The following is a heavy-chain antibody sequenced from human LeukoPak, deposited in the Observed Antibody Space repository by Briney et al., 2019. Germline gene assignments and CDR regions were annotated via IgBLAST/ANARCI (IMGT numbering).Heavy chain of an antibody. CDR2: IGISSGPL. V-gene: IGHV3-48*04. CDR3: ARAKGYTSSYSFDY. J-gene: IGHJ4*02. D-gene: IGHD3-10*01. CDR1: GFTFNNYA. Sequence: GGSLRLSCAASGFTFNNYAMNWVRQPPGGRREWVSFIGISSGPLLYADSVKGRFTISRDNAQASVYPQMNRLRAEETAVYYCARAKGYTSSYSFDYWGQGILVTVSS.